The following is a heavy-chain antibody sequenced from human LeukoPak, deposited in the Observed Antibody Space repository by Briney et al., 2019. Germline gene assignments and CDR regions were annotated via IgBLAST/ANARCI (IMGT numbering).Heavy chain of an antibody. CDR3: ARRYFDY. V-gene: IGHV3-23*01. CDR1: GFTFSDYA. CDR2: ISGSGGSI. Sequence: GGSLRLSCTASGFTFSDYAMSWVRQAPGKGLEWVSGISGSGGSIRYADSVKGRFIISRDNSKNTLYLQMNSLRAEDTAVYYCARRYFDYWGQGTLVTVSS. J-gene: IGHJ4*02.